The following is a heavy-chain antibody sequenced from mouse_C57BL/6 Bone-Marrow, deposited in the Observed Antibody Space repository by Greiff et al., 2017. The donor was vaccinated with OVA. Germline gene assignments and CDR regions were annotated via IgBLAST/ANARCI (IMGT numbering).Heavy chain of an antibody. V-gene: IGHV5-9-1*02. CDR3: TRERTGLAWFAY. CDR1: GFTFSSYA. CDR2: ISSGGDYI. D-gene: IGHD4-1*01. Sequence: EVQVVESGEGLVKPGGSLKLSCAASGFTFSSYAMSWVRQTPEKRLEWVAYISSGGDYIYYADTVKGRFTISRDNARNTLYLQMSSLKSEDTAMYYCTRERTGLAWFAYWGQGTLVTVSA. J-gene: IGHJ3*01.